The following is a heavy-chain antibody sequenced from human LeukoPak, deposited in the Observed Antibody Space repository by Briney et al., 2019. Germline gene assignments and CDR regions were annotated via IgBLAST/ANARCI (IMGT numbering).Heavy chain of an antibody. CDR2: IYHSGTT. V-gene: IGHV4-38-2*02. CDR1: AYSISDGFV. CDR3: TRLSHVAGAPKVSWFHP. Sequence: SETLSLTCTVSAYSISDGFVWGFIRQPPGKGLEWIASIYHSGTTYYNPSLRSRVTMSVDTSNNQFSLKLSSVTAADTAMYFCTRLSHVAGAPKVSWFHPWGQGTLVTVSS. D-gene: IGHD1-26*01. J-gene: IGHJ5*02.